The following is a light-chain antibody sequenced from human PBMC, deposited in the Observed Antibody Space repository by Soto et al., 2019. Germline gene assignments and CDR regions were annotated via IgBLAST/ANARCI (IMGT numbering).Light chain of an antibody. Sequence: QSVLTQPPSASATPGQRVTIFCSGSTSNIGSNSVYWYQQLPGSAPKLLVSNNGQRPSGVPDRFSGSKSGTSASLAISGLRSEDESDYYCASWDDTLRGPVFGGGTQLTVL. V-gene: IGLV1-47*01. CDR1: TSNIGSNS. CDR3: ASWDDTLRGPV. CDR2: NNG. J-gene: IGLJ3*02.